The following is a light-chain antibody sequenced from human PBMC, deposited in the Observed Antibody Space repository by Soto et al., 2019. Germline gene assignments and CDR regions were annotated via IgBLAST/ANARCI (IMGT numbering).Light chain of an antibody. V-gene: IGLV1-40*01. CDR2: GDS. CDR1: SSNIGAGYG. J-gene: IGLJ2*01. CDR3: QSYDSSLSGVI. Sequence: QSVLTQPPSVSGAPGQRVTISCTGSSSNIGAGYGVHWYIQLPGTAPKLLVYGDSNRPSGVPDRFSDSKSDTSASLAITGLQAEDEADYYCQSYDSSLSGVIFGGGTKLTVL.